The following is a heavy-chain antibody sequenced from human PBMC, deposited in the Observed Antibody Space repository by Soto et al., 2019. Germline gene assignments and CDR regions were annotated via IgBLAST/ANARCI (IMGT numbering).Heavy chain of an antibody. CDR3: ACSPPPYYDSSRSFDY. V-gene: IGHV4-30-2*01. Sequence: SETLSLTCAVSGGSISSGGYSWSWIRQPPGKGLEWIGYIYHSGSTYYNPSLKSRVTISVDRSKNQFSLKLSSVTAADTAVYYCACSPPPYYDSSRSFDYWGQGTLVTVSS. D-gene: IGHD3-22*01. J-gene: IGHJ4*02. CDR2: IYHSGST. CDR1: GGSISSGGYS.